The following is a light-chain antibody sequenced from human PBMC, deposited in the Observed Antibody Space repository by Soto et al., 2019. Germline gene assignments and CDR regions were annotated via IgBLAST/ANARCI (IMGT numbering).Light chain of an antibody. CDR2: TTS. CDR3: QQCGGSPLFS. Sequence: EIVLTQSPGTLSLSPGERATLSCRASQSVSNNYLAWYQPKPGQAPRLLIHTTSIRATDIPDRFSGSGSGTDFTLTISRLEPEDFAVYYCQQCGGSPLFSFGPGTKVDIK. V-gene: IGKV3-20*01. J-gene: IGKJ3*01. CDR1: QSVSNNY.